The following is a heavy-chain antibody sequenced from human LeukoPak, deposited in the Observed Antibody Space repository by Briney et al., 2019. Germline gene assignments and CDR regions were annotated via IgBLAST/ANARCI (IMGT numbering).Heavy chain of an antibody. CDR2: INHSGST. CDR3: ARAPFRGSSWYQP. D-gene: IGHD3-16*01. Sequence: KSSETLSLTCAVYGGSFSGYYWSWIRQPPGKGLEWIGEINHSGSTNYNPSLKSRVTMSVDTSKNQFSLKLSSVTAADTAVYYCARAPFRGSSWYQPWGQGTLVTVSS. V-gene: IGHV4-34*01. CDR1: GGSFSGYY. J-gene: IGHJ5*02.